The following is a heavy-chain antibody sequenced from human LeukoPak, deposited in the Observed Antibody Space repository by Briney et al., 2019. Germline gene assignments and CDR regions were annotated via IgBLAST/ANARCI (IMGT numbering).Heavy chain of an antibody. V-gene: IGHV1-2*06. Sequence: ASVKVSCKASGYTFTGYYMHWVRQAPGQGLEWMGRINPNSGGTNYAQKFQGRVTMTRDTSISTAYMELCRLRSDDTAVYYCARVRDCSSTSCYGADYYYYYYMDVWGKGTTVTVSS. J-gene: IGHJ6*03. D-gene: IGHD2-2*01. CDR3: ARVRDCSSTSCYGADYYYYYYMDV. CDR1: GYTFTGYY. CDR2: INPNSGGT.